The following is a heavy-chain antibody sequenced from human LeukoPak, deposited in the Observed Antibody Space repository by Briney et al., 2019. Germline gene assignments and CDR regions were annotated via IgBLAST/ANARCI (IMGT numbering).Heavy chain of an antibody. CDR1: GFTFSSYA. CDR3: VKGLFWSGYYWDY. J-gene: IGHJ4*02. CDR2: ISGSGGST. D-gene: IGHD3-3*01. V-gene: IGHV3-23*01. Sequence: GGSLRLSCAASGFTFSSYAMSWVRQAPGKGLEWVSAISGSGGSTYYADSVKGWFTISRDNSKNALYLQMNSLRAEDTAVYYCVKGLFWSGYYWDYWGQGTLVTVSS.